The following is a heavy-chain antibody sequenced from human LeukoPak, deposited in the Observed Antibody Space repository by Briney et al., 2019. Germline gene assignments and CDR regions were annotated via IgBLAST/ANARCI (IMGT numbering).Heavy chain of an antibody. CDR1: GYSFTSYW. CDR3: ARQRFGYYDSSGYYPYYFDY. CDR2: IYPGDCDT. V-gene: IGHV5-51*01. D-gene: IGHD3-22*01. Sequence: GGSLQISCEGSGYSFTSYWIGWVRQAPGKGLEWMGVIYPGDCDTNYSPSFQGQVTISADKSISTAYLQWSSLKAADTAMYYCARQRFGYYDSSGYYPYYFDYWGRGTRVTASS. J-gene: IGHJ4*02.